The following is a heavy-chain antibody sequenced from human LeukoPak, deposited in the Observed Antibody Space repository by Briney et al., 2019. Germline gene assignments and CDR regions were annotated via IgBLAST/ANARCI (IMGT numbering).Heavy chain of an antibody. CDR1: GGSINNYY. V-gene: IGHV4-59*08. CDR2: IYYTGST. D-gene: IGHD2/OR15-2a*01. Sequence: SETLSLTCTVSGGSINNYYWSWVRQPPGAGLEWLAYIYYTGSTNYNPSLKTRLTISVDTSKNQFSLRLNSVTAADTAVYYRARFSQYYDSPTHYLDYWGQGILVTVSS. CDR3: ARFSQYYDSPTHYLDY. J-gene: IGHJ4*02.